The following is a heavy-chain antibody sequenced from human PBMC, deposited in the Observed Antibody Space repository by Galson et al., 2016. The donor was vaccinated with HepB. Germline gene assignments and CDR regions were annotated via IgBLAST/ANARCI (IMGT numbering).Heavy chain of an antibody. J-gene: IGHJ6*04. V-gene: IGHV3-23*01. D-gene: IGHD2-2*01. CDR3: EQGSTAPAV. Sequence: SLRLSCAASGFTFRNYGMTWVRQAPGKGLEVVSSISRSGDSTDYADSVKGRFTISRDNSKNTLSLQMNSPTADDTAIYYCEQGSTAPAVWGKGTTVTVSA. CDR1: GFTFRNYG. CDR2: ISRSGDST.